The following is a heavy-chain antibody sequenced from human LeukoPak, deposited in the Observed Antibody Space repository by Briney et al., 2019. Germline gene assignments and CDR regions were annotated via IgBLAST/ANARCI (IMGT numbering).Heavy chain of an antibody. CDR1: GFTFSSYW. J-gene: IGHJ6*03. V-gene: IGHV3-7*01. CDR3: AREITPDFYYYYMDV. Sequence: GGSLRLSCAASGFTFSSYWMSWVHQAPGKGLEWVANIKQDGSEKYYVDSVKGRFTISRDNAKNSLYLQMNSLRAEDTAVYYCAREITPDFYYYYMDVWGKGATVTVSS. D-gene: IGHD5-24*01. CDR2: IKQDGSEK.